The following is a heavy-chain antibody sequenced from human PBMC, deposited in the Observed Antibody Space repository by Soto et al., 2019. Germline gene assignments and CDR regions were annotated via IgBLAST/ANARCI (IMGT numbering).Heavy chain of an antibody. Sequence: QVQLVESGGGLVKPGGSLRLSCAASGFTFSDYYMSWLRQAPGKGLEWVSYISSSSSYTNYADSVKGRFTISRDNAKNSLYLQMNSLRAEDTAVYYCARLDALGQNDYWGQGTLVTVSS. CDR3: ARLDALGQNDY. CDR2: ISSSSSYT. CDR1: GFTFSDYY. D-gene: IGHD3-10*01. V-gene: IGHV3-11*05. J-gene: IGHJ4*02.